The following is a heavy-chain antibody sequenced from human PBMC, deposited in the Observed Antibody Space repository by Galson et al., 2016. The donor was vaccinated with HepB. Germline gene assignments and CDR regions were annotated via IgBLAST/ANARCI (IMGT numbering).Heavy chain of an antibody. CDR3: PRWGETYDVWAFDI. J-gene: IGHJ3*02. Sequence: SETLSLTCTVSGASISSYYWNWIRQSPGKGLEWIGYTHYTGNSNYNPSLKSRVTMSGDTSKNQFSLTLSSVTAADTAVSYWPRWGETYDVWAFDIWGQGTMVTVSS. D-gene: IGHD5-12*01. CDR2: THYTGNS. V-gene: IGHV4-59*13. CDR1: GASISSYY.